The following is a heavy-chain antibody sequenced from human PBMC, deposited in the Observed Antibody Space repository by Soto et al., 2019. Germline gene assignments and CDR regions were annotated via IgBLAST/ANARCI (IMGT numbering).Heavy chain of an antibody. CDR1: GYTSSGYY. Sequence: GASLKLSCKASGYTSSGYYMHCLRQAPGQGLEWMGWINPNSGGTNYAQKFQGWVTMTRDTSISTAYMELSRLRSADTAVYYCARGTYSSGWYGSCFDPWGQGILVTVSS. CDR2: INPNSGGT. D-gene: IGHD6-19*01. V-gene: IGHV1-2*04. CDR3: ARGTYSSGWYGSCFDP. J-gene: IGHJ5*02.